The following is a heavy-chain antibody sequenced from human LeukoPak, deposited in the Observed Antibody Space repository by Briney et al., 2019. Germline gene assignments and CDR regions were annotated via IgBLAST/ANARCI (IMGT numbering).Heavy chain of an antibody. CDR2: IYSGGST. J-gene: IGHJ6*02. Sequence: GGSLRLFCAVSGLSVSNKYMTWVRQAPGRGLEWVSFIYSGGSTYYADSVKGRFTISRDNSRNTLYLQMNSLRGEDTAVYYCARGRVETFTEYYCGMDVWGQGTTVTVSS. CDR1: GLSVSNKY. V-gene: IGHV3-53*01. CDR3: ARGRVETFTEYYCGMDV. D-gene: IGHD5-18*01.